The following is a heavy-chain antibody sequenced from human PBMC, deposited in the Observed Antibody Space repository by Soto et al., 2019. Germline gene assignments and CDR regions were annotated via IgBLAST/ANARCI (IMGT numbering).Heavy chain of an antibody. J-gene: IGHJ4*02. V-gene: IGHV3-30*03. CDR3: VTGHSNYFDY. CDR1: GFTFSNNG. Sequence: QVQLVESGGGVVQPGWSLRLSCAASGFTFSNNGMHWVRQAPGKGLEWVAFISNDESDTYYVDSVKGRFSISRDNSQNTLYLKMNSLRGEDTAVYYCVTGHSNYFDYWGQGTLVTVSS. CDR2: ISNDESDT.